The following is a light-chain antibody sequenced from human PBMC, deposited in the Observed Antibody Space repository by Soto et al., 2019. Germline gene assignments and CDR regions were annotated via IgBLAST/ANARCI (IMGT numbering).Light chain of an antibody. CDR1: QSVSNSY. V-gene: IGKV3-20*01. CDR2: GAS. Sequence: EIVLTQSPGTLSLTPGERATLSCRASQSVSNSYLAWYQQKPGQAPRLLIYGASSRATGIPDRFSGSGSGTDFTLTISRLEPEDFAVYYCQQYGSSPWAFGQRSKVDIK. J-gene: IGKJ1*01. CDR3: QQYGSSPWA.